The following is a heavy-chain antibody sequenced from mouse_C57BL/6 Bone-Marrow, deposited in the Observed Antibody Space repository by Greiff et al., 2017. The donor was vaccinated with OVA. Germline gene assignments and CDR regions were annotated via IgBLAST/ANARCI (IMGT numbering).Heavy chain of an antibody. V-gene: IGHV1-55*01. Sequence: QVQLKQPGAELVKPGASVKMSCKASGYTFNSYWITWVKQRPGQGLEWIGDIYPGSGSTNYNEKFKSKATLTVDTSSSTAYMQLSSLTSEDSAVYDCAVGGLCSAWFAYWGQGTLVTVSA. J-gene: IGHJ3*01. CDR2: IYPGSGST. CDR3: AVGGLCSAWFAY. CDR1: GYTFNSYW. D-gene: IGHD6-5*01.